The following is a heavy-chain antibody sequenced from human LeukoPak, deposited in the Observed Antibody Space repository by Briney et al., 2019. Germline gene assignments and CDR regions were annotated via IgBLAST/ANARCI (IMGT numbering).Heavy chain of an antibody. V-gene: IGHV3-74*01. CDR1: GFXFSNYW. CDR3: AREGRGYSYAFEY. D-gene: IGHD5-18*01. CDR2: INSDGSST. J-gene: IGHJ4*02. Sequence: GGSLRLSCAASGFXFSNYWMHWVRQAPGKGLVWVSRINSDGSSTTYADSVKGRFTISRDNVQNTLYLQMNSLRAEDTAVYYCAREGRGYSYAFEYWGQGTLVTVSS.